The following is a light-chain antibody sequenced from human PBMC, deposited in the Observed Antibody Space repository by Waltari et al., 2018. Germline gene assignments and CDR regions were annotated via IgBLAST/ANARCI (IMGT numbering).Light chain of an antibody. Sequence: DIQMTQSPSSLSASVGDRVTITCRASQSISNYLNWYQQKPGTAPKLLIYTASSLQSGVPLRFSGSGSGTEFTLTISSLQPEDFATYYCQQTYGTSVTFGGGTKVEIK. CDR1: QSISNY. CDR3: QQTYGTSVT. CDR2: TAS. V-gene: IGKV1-39*01. J-gene: IGKJ4*01.